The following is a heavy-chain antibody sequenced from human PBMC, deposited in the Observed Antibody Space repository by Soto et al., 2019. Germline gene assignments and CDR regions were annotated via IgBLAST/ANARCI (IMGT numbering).Heavy chain of an antibody. Sequence: PSQTLSLTCAISGDSVSSNSAAWNCIRQSPSRGLEWLGRTYYRSKWKNDYALSVKSRIIINPDTSKNQFSLQLNSVSPEDTAVYYCVRETGTQSECGWSTRWFDPWGQGTQVTVSS. J-gene: IGHJ5*02. D-gene: IGHD6-19*01. CDR1: GDSVSSNSAA. CDR2: TYYRSKWKN. CDR3: VRETGTQSECGWSTRWFDP. V-gene: IGHV6-1*01.